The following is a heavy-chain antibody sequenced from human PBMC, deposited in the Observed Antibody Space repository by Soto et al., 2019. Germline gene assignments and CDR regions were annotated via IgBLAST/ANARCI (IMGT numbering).Heavy chain of an antibody. V-gene: IGHV1-46*01. CDR1: GYTFINYY. Sequence: GASVKVSCKASGYTFINYYMHWVRQAPGQGLEWMGIINLNGGSTTYAQKFQGRVTLTRDTSTNTVNMELSSLRSEDTAVYYCAREKWLVRRNDPFDIWGQGTMVTVSS. CDR3: AREKWLVRRNDPFDI. J-gene: IGHJ3*02. CDR2: INLNGGST. D-gene: IGHD6-19*01.